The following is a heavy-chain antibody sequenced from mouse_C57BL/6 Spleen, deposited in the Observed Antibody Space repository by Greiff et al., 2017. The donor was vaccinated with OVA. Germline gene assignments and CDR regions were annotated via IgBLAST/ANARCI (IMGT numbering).Heavy chain of an antibody. D-gene: IGHD2-2*01. J-gene: IGHJ4*01. CDR3: ARERGYYYAMDY. Sequence: ESGPGLVKPSQSLSLTCSVTGYSITSGYYWNWIRQFPGNKLEWMGYISYDGSNNYNPSLKNRISITRDTSKNQFFLKLNSVTTEDTATYYCARERGYYYAMDYWGQGTSVTVSS. V-gene: IGHV3-6*01. CDR2: ISYDGSN. CDR1: GYSITSGYY.